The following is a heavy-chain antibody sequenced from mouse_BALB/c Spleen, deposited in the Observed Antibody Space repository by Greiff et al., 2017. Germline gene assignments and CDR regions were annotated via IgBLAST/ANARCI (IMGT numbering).Heavy chain of an antibody. Sequence: EVKVVESGGGLVQPKGSLKLSCAASGFTFNTYAMNWVRQAPGKGLEWVARIRSKSNNYATYYADSVKDRFTISRDDSQSMLYLQMNNLKTEDTAMYYCVRHRWSPMDYWGQGTSVTVSS. CDR3: VRHRWSPMDY. CDR1: GFTFNTYA. J-gene: IGHJ4*01. D-gene: IGHD2-3*01. CDR2: IRSKSNNYAT. V-gene: IGHV10-1*02.